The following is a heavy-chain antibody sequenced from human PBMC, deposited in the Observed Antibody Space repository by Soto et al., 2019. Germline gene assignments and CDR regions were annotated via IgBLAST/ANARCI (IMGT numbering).Heavy chain of an antibody. CDR2: ITGSGGST. Sequence: EVQLLESGGGLVQPGGSLRLSCVASGFTLSTYAMSWVRQAPGKGLEWVSGITGSGGSTYYADSMKGRFTISRDNAKSTVSLHMNSLRADEKAVYYCVKHRGNSSGAFDIWGQGTMVTVCS. J-gene: IGHJ3*02. CDR1: GFTLSTYA. V-gene: IGHV3-23*01. CDR3: VKHRGNSSGAFDI. D-gene: IGHD4-4*01.